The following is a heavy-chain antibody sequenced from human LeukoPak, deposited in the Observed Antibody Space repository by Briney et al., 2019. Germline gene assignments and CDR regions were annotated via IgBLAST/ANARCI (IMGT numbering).Heavy chain of an antibody. CDR3: ARGRTYCPY. Sequence: GGSLRLSCAASGFTFSSYWMSWDRQAPGKGLEWVSYIGGSSSPIYYADSVKGRFTISRDNARNSLYLQMNSLRTEDTAVYYCARGRTYCPYWGQGTLVTVSS. D-gene: IGHD2-21*02. J-gene: IGHJ4*02. CDR1: GFTFSSYW. CDR2: IGGSSSPI. V-gene: IGHV3-48*04.